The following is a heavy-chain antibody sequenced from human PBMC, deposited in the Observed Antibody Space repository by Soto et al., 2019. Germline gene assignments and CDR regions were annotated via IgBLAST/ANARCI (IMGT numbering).Heavy chain of an antibody. V-gene: IGHV4-39*01. CDR3: ARRQDYYDSSGYYNDAFDI. CDR2: IYHSGST. Sequence: SETLSLTCTVSGGSLSSSSYYWGWIRQPPGKGLEWIGSIYHSGSTYYNPSLKSRVPISVDTSKNQFSLTLSSVPAADTAVYYCARRQDYYDSSGYYNDAFDIWGQGTMVTVSS. CDR1: GGSLSSSSYY. D-gene: IGHD3-22*01. J-gene: IGHJ3*02.